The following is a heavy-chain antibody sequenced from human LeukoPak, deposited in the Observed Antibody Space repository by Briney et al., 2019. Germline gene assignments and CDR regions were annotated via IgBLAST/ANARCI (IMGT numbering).Heavy chain of an antibody. CDR2: IFYSGSA. J-gene: IGHJ4*02. CDR1: GGSITRSSYY. V-gene: IGHV4-39*01. CDR3: ARHDLHSSSWYYFNY. Sequence: SETLSLTCTVSGGSITRSSYYWAWIRQPPGKGLECIASIFYSGSAYYNPSLKSRVTISVDTSKNQFSLKMSSVTAADTAVYYCARHDLHSSSWYYFNYWGQGTLVSVSS. D-gene: IGHD6-13*01.